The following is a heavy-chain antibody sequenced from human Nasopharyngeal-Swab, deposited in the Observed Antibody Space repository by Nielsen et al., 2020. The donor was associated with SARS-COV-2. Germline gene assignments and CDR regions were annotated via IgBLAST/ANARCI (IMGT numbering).Heavy chain of an antibody. CDR2: IYYIGNT. CDR3: ARSGGQSTEYNWFDT. CDR1: GGSMSRYW. V-gene: IGHV4-59*01. J-gene: IGHJ5*02. Sequence: SETLSLTCTVSGGSMSRYWWSWIRQTPGKGLEWIGDIYYIGNTNYHPSLRSRVTMSVDTSKNQFSLRLSSVTAADTAVYYYARSGGQSTEYNWFDTWGQGTLVTVSS. D-gene: IGHD2-15*01.